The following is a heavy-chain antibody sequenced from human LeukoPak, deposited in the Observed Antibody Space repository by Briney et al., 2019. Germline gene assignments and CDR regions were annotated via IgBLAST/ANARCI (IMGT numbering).Heavy chain of an antibody. CDR2: ISGSGGST. J-gene: IGHJ6*03. CDR3: AKVGGSGNINYYYMDV. V-gene: IGHV3-23*01. D-gene: IGHD3-10*01. CDR1: GFTLSSYA. Sequence: GGSLRLSCAASGFTLSSYAMSSVRQAPGKGLEWVSAISGSGGSTYYADSVKGRFTISRDKSKKTLYLQMNSLRAEDTAVYYCAKVGGSGNINYYYMDVWGKGTTVTVSS.